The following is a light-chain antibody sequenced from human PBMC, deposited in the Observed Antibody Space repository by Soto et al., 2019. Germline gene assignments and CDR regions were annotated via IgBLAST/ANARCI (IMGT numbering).Light chain of an antibody. Sequence: EIVLTQSPAILFVSRAERSTLSFSASQSISRSLAWYQQKPGQAPRLLISDASTRATGIPARFSGSGSGTEFTLTISSLQSEDFALYYCHQYNSWPPGTFGQGTKVDIK. V-gene: IGKV3-15*01. CDR3: HQYNSWPPGT. CDR1: QSISRS. J-gene: IGKJ2*01. CDR2: DAS.